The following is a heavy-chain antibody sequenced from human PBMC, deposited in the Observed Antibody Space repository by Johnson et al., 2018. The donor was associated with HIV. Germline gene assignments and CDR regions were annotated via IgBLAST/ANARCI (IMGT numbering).Heavy chain of an antibody. CDR2: IRSKANSYAT. Sequence: VQLVESGGGLVKPGGSLRLSCAASGFTFSGSAMHWVRQASGNGLEWVGRIRSKANSYATAYAASVKGRFTISRDDSKNTAYLQMNSLRADDTAVYYCAKVAVATAAGGVGLNIWGPGTMVTVSS. V-gene: IGHV3-73*01. CDR1: GFTFSGSA. J-gene: IGHJ3*02. CDR3: AKVAVATAAGGVGLNI. D-gene: IGHD6-19*01.